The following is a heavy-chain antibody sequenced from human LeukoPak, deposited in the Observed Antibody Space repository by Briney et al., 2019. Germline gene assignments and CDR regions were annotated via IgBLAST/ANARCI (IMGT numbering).Heavy chain of an antibody. D-gene: IGHD3-22*01. V-gene: IGHV1-69*05. CDR3: ARAGFVTYDSSGYWSYFQH. Sequence: SVKVSCKGSGGTFSSYAISWVRQAPGQGLEWMGGTIPIYGTANNAQKFQGRVTITTDESTSTAYMELSSLRSEDTAVDYCARAGFVTYDSSGYWSYFQHWGQGTLVTVSS. J-gene: IGHJ1*01. CDR2: TIPIYGTA. CDR1: GGTFSSYA.